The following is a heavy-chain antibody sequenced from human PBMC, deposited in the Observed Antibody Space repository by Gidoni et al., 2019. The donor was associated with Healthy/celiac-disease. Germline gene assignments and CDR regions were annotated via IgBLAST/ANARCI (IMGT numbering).Heavy chain of an antibody. CDR3: ARDRRGGGSYSYFDY. V-gene: IGHV3-48*02. CDR2: ISSSSSTI. J-gene: IGHJ4*02. Sequence: EVQLVESGGGLVQPGGSLRLSCAASGFTFSGYSMNWVRQAPGKGLEWVDYISSSSSTIYYADSVKGRFTISRDNAKNSLYLQMNSLRDDDTAVYYCARDRRGGGSYSYFDYWGQGTLVTVSS. CDR1: GFTFSGYS. D-gene: IGHD1-26*01.